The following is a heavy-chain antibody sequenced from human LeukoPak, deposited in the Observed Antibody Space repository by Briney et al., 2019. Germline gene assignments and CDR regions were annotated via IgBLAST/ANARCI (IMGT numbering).Heavy chain of an antibody. J-gene: IGHJ4*02. Sequence: PGGSLRLSCAASGFTFSSYWMHWVRQAPVKGLVWVSRINSDGSSTSYADSVKGRFTISRDNAKNTLYLQMNSLRAEDTAVYYCARDPPRRAYRAAGFWGQGTLVTVSS. D-gene: IGHD6-13*01. CDR2: INSDGSST. CDR1: GFTFSSYW. CDR3: ARDPPRRAYRAAGF. V-gene: IGHV3-74*01.